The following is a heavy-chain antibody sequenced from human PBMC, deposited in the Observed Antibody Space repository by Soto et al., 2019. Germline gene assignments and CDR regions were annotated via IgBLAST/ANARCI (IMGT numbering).Heavy chain of an antibody. D-gene: IGHD1-26*01. CDR2: IVVGSGNT. CDR1: GFTFTTSA. Sequence: SVKVSCKASGFTFTTSAVQWVRQARGQRLEWIGWIVVGSGNTKYAQKFQERVTITRDMSTSTAYMELSSLRSEDTAVYYCGTFVVGANNVPDYWGQGTLVTVSS. J-gene: IGHJ4*02. CDR3: GTFVVGANNVPDY. V-gene: IGHV1-58*01.